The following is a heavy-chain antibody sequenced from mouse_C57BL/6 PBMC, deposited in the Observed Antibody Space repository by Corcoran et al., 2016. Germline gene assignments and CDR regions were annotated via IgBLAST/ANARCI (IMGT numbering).Heavy chain of an antibody. CDR3: ARYYYGSSHWYFDV. Sequence: EVQLQQSVAELVRPGASVKLSCTASGFNIKHTYMHWVKQRPEQGLEWIGRIDPANGNTKYAPKFQGKATITADTSSNTAYLQLSSLTSEDTAIYYGARYYYGSSHWYFDVWGTGTTVTVYS. D-gene: IGHD1-1*01. J-gene: IGHJ1*03. CDR1: GFNIKHTY. V-gene: IGHV14-3*01. CDR2: IDPANGNT.